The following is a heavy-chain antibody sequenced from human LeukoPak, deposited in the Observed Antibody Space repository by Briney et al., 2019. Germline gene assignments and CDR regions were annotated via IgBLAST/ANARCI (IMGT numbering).Heavy chain of an antibody. J-gene: IGHJ4*02. Sequence: ASVKVSCKASGGTFSSYAISWVRQAPGQGLEWMGRIIPILGIANYAQKFQGRVTITADKSTSTAYMELSSLRSEDTAVYYCARGGGSLLIDYWGQGTLVTVSS. V-gene: IGHV1-69*04. CDR1: GGTFSSYA. D-gene: IGHD3-16*01. CDR3: ARGGGSLLIDY. CDR2: IIPILGIA.